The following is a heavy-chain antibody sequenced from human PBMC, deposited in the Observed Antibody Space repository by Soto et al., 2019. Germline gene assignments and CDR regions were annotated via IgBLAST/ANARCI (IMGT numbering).Heavy chain of an antibody. D-gene: IGHD6-19*01. CDR2: IYYSGST. V-gene: IGHV4-59*01. Sequence: PSETLSLTCTVSGGSISSYYWSWIRQPPGKGLEWIGYIYYSGSTNYNPSLKSRVTISVDTSKNQFSLKLSSVTAADTAVYYCARVGYSSGWYVGKFDYWGQCTLVTVSS. CDR1: GGSISSYY. CDR3: ARVGYSSGWYVGKFDY. J-gene: IGHJ4*02.